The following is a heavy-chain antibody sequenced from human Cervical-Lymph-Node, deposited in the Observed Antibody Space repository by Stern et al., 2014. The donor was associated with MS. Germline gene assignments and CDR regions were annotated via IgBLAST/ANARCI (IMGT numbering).Heavy chain of an antibody. CDR1: GGSISSSSYY. CDR2: IYYSGST. V-gene: IGHV4-39*01. J-gene: IGHJ4*02. D-gene: IGHD4-17*01. CDR3: ARHGSTVMFLDY. Sequence: QLQLQESGPGLVKPSETLSLTCTVSGGSISSSSYYWGWIRQPPGKGLEWIGSIYYSGSTYYNPSLKSRVTISVDTSKNQFSLKLSSVTAADTAVYYCARHGSTVMFLDYWGQGTLVTVSS.